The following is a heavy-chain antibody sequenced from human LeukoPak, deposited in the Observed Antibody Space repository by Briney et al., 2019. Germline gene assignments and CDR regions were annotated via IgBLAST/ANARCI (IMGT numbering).Heavy chain of an antibody. CDR2: INPSGGGT. V-gene: IGHV1-46*01. CDR1: GYSLTTYY. J-gene: IGHJ4*02. Sequence: ASVKVSCKASGYSLTTYYMHWVRQAPGQGLEWMAIINPSGGGTKYAQKFQGRVTITADESTSTAYMELSSLRSEDTAVYYCARGQIHSNYFDYWGQGTLVTVSS. CDR3: ARGQIHSNYFDY. D-gene: IGHD4-11*01.